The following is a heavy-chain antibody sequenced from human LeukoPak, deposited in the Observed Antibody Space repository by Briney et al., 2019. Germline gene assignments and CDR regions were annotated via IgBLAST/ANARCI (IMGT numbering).Heavy chain of an antibody. CDR1: GYSISSGYY. Sequence: PSETLSLTCAVSGYSISSGYYWGWIRQPPGKGLEWIGYIYYSGMTNYNPSLKSRVTISLDTSKNQFSLKLSSVTAADTAVYYCASADYDDYYIDFWGQGTLVTVSS. D-gene: IGHD4-17*01. CDR3: ASADYDDYYIDF. V-gene: IGHV4-61*01. J-gene: IGHJ4*02. CDR2: IYYSGMT.